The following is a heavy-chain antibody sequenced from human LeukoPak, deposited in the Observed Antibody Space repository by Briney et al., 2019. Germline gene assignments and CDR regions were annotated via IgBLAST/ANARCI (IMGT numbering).Heavy chain of an antibody. CDR1: GFTFSSYA. J-gene: IGHJ2*01. D-gene: IGHD4-17*01. CDR3: ARDQTYGDYWYFDL. CDR2: ISGSGGST. V-gene: IGHV3-23*01. Sequence: GGSLRLSCAASGFTFSSYAVSWVRQAPGKGLEWVSAISGSGGSTYYADSVKGRFTISRDNSKNTLYLQMNSLRAEDTAVYYCARDQTYGDYWYFDLWGRGTLVTVSS.